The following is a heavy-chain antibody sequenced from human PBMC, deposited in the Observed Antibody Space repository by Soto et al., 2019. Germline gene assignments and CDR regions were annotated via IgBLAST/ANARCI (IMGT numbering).Heavy chain of an antibody. CDR3: ARDFACPVCDYVDS. V-gene: IGHV3-21*06. Sequence: EVQLVESGGGLVKAGGSLRLFCTASGFTFRHYNMNWVRQAPGKGLEWVSSISTGCAYMFYADLVNGRFTISKDNAQNSLFLQIDSPGALDTSVYNCARDFACPVCDYVDSWGQGTLVTVSS. J-gene: IGHJ4*02. CDR1: GFTFRHYN. CDR2: ISTGCAYM. D-gene: IGHD2-8*01.